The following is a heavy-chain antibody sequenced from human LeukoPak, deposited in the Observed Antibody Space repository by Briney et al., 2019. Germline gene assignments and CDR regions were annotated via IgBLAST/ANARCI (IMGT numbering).Heavy chain of an antibody. CDR3: ARGPGGPKDAFDI. Sequence: SQTLSLTCTVSGGSISSGDYYWSWIRQPPGQGLEWIGYIYYSGSTYYNPSLKSRVTISVDTSKNQFSLKLSSVTAADTAVYYCARGPGGPKDAFDIWGQGTMVTVSS. V-gene: IGHV4-30-4*01. D-gene: IGHD2-8*02. J-gene: IGHJ3*02. CDR2: IYYSGST. CDR1: GGSISSGDYY.